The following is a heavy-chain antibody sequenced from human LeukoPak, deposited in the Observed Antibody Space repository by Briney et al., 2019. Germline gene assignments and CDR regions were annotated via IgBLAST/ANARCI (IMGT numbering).Heavy chain of an antibody. V-gene: IGHV4-59*11. CDR2: IYYSGST. J-gene: IGHJ6*03. CDR3: ARVSDPYYYYYMDV. CDR1: GGSISSHY. Sequence: SETLSLTCTVSGGSISSHYWSWIQQPPGKGLEWIGYIYYSGSTNYNPSLKSRVTISVDTSKNQFSLKLSSVTAADTAVYYCARVSDPYYYYYMDVWGKGTTVTVSS.